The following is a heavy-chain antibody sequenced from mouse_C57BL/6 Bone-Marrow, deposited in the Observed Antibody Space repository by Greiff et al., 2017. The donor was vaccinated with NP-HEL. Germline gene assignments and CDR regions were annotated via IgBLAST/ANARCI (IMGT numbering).Heavy chain of an antibody. CDR3: ASISTMVKWVAY. CDR2: IDPSDSYT. D-gene: IGHD2-2*01. V-gene: IGHV1-59*01. J-gene: IGHJ3*01. Sequence: QVQLQQPGAELVRPGTSVKLSCKASGYTFTSYWMHWVKQRPGQGLEWIGVIDPSDSYTNYNQTFKGKATLTVDTSSSTAYMQLSSLTSVDSGVSYCASISTMVKWVAYWGQGTLVTVSA. CDR1: GYTFTSYW.